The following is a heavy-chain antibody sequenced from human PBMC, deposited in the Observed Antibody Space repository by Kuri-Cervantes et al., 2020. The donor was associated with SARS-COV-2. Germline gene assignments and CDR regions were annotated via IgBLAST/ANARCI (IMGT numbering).Heavy chain of an antibody. CDR1: GFTFDDYA. J-gene: IGHJ4*02. CDR3: ARDEWLGI. D-gene: IGHD5-12*01. Sequence: SLKISCAASGFTFDDYAMHWVRQAPGKGLEWVSGISWNSGSIGYADSVKGRFTISRDNAKNSLYLQMNSLRAEDTAVYYCARDEWLGIWGQGTLVTVSS. CDR2: ISWNSGSI. V-gene: IGHV3-9*01.